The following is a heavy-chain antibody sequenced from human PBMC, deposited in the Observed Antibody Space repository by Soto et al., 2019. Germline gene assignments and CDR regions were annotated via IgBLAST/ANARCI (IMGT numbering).Heavy chain of an antibody. CDR2: ISYDGSNK. CDR1: WFTFGSYA. D-gene: IGHD2-15*01. Sequence: GGSLRLSCAASWFTFGSYAMHWVRQAPGKGLEWVAVISYDGSNKYYADSLKGRFTISRDNSKNTLYLQMNSLRAEDTAVYYCARDSDVVVPGGGFDYWRQGTGVTVSS. V-gene: IGHV3-30-3*01. CDR3: ARDSDVVVPGGGFDY. J-gene: IGHJ4*02.